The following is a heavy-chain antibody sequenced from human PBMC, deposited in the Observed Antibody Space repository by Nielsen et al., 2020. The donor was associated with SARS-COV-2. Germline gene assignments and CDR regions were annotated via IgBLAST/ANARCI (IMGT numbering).Heavy chain of an antibody. V-gene: IGHV3-15*01. CDR3: SREDGWLDP. CDR1: GFTFNSAW. J-gene: IGHJ5*02. Sequence: GESLKISCAASGFTFNSAWMSWVRQAPGKGLEWVGRTKSIADGGTSDYAAPVKGRFTISRDDSSNTLFLQMNSLKFDDTAMYFCSREDGWLDPWGQGTLVTVSS. CDR2: TKSIADGGTS.